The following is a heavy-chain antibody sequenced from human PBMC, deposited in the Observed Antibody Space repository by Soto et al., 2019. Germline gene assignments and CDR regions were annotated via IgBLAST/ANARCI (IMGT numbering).Heavy chain of an antibody. J-gene: IGHJ5*02. V-gene: IGHV3-7*01. D-gene: IGHD6-19*01. Sequence: RRSWFAAGVTIVTSVMGWVRQAPGKGLEWVANINRCGGWTYYLDSVEGRFTISRDNAKDSLYLQMDHLRVGDIAAYGCPRGGGGWASWGQGSLVTVSS. CDR1: GVTIVTSV. CDR3: PRGGGGWAS. CDR2: INRCGGWT.